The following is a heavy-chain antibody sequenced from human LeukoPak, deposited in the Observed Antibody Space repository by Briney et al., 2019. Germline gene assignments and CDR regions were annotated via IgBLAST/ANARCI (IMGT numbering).Heavy chain of an antibody. J-gene: IGHJ6*02. Sequence: SETLSLTCTVSGGSISSYYWSWIRQPPGKGLEWIGYIYYSGSTNYNPSLKSRVTISVDTSKNQFSLKLGSVTAADTAVYYCARAGSGYYIYYYGMDVWGQGTTVTVSS. CDR2: IYYSGST. D-gene: IGHD3-22*01. CDR1: GGSISSYY. V-gene: IGHV4-59*01. CDR3: ARAGSGYYIYYYGMDV.